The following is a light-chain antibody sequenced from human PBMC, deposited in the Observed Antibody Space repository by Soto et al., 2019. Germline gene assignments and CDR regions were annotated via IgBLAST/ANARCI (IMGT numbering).Light chain of an antibody. CDR2: GAS. Sequence: EVVLTQSPGTLSLSPGDRATLSCRASRSVSDNYFAWYQQKPGRAPRLLIFGASISATVIPDRFIGSASGTEFTLTTTGLEPDDFAVYYCQQYDASSPLTFGGGTRVEMK. J-gene: IGKJ4*01. CDR1: RSVSDNY. V-gene: IGKV3-20*01. CDR3: QQYDASSPLT.